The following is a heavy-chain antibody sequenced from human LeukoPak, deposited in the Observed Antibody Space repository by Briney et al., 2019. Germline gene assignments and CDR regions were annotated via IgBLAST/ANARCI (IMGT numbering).Heavy chain of an antibody. CDR2: IIPIFGTA. CDR3: ARAHTVTAAGVDY. CDR1: GGTFSSYA. D-gene: IGHD6-25*01. V-gene: IGHV1-69*05. Sequence: GASVKVSCKASGGTFSSYAISWVRQAPGQGLEWMGGIIPIFGTANYAQKFQGRVTMTRDTSTSTVYMELSSLRSEDTAVYYCARAHTVTAAGVDYWGQGTLVTVSS. J-gene: IGHJ4*02.